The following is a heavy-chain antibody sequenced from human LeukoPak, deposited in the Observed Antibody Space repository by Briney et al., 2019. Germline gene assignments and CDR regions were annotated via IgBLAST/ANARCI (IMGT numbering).Heavy chain of an antibody. CDR2: ISANGGGT. J-gene: IGHJ4*02. D-gene: IGHD6-13*01. Sequence: GSLRPSCAASGFTFSNYAMSWVRQAPGKGLEWVSAISANGGGTYYADSVKGRFTISRDNSKNTLYLQMNSLRAEDTAVYYCAKGSSPFDYWGQGTLVTVSS. CDR3: AKGSSPFDY. CDR1: GFTFSNYA. V-gene: IGHV3-23*01.